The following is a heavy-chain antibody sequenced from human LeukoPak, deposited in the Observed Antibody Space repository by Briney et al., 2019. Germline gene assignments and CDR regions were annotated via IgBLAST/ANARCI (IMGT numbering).Heavy chain of an antibody. CDR3: ARGGQQAR. Sequence: SVKVSRKASGGTFSSYAISWVRQAPGQGLEWMGGIIPIFGTANYAQKFQGRVTMTRNTSISTAYMELSSLRSEDTAVYYCARGGQQARWGQGTLVTVSS. CDR1: GGTFSSYA. V-gene: IGHV1-69*05. CDR2: IIPIFGTA. D-gene: IGHD6-13*01. J-gene: IGHJ4*02.